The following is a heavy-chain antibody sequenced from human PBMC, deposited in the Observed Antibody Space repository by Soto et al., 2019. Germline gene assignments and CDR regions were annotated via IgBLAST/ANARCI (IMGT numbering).Heavy chain of an antibody. CDR2: ISGSGGST. V-gene: IGHV3-23*01. D-gene: IGHD6-13*01. CDR3: AKDQGSSWYEIDY. Sequence: GSLRLSCAASGFTFSSYWMSWVRQAPGKGLEWVSTISGSGGSTYYADSVKGRFTISRDNSKNTLYLQMNSLRAEDTAVYYCAKDQGSSWYEIDYWGQGTLVTVSS. J-gene: IGHJ4*02. CDR1: GFTFSSYW.